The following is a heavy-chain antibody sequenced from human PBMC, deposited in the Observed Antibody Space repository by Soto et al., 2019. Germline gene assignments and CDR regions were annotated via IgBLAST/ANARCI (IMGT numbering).Heavy chain of an antibody. CDR1: GGSFSGYY. CDR3: ARRAGVAVTGSLDNWLDP. V-gene: IGHV4-59*01. Sequence: SETLSLTCAVYGGSFSGYYWNWLRQPPGKALEWIGYVYSSGSTNYNPSLKSRVTISVDTSRNQFSLKVNSVTAADTAVYYCARRAGVAVTGSLDNWLDPWGQGILVTVSS. D-gene: IGHD1-20*01. CDR2: VYSSGST. J-gene: IGHJ5*02.